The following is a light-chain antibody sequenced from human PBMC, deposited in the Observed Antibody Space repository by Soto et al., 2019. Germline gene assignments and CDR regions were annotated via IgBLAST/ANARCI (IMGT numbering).Light chain of an antibody. Sequence: IALTQSPATVSVSPGDRVTLSCWASQNIYSNLVWYQQRPGQAPRLIIYRASARPTGIPARFSGSGSGTDFTLTITRLEPEDFAMYYCQRYDSLRMCGQGTKV. CDR2: RAS. J-gene: IGKJ1*01. V-gene: IGKV3-15*01. CDR1: QNIYSN. CDR3: QRYDSLRM.